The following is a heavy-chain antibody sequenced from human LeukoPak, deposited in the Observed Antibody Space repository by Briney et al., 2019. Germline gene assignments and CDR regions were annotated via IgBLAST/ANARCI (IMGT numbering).Heavy chain of an antibody. D-gene: IGHD6-13*01. CDR3: ARGHRSFRVRQQLVAYYFDY. CDR2: MNPNSGNT. J-gene: IGHJ4*02. V-gene: IGHV1-8*01. CDR1: GYTFTSYD. Sequence: GASVKVSCKASGYTFTSYDINWVRRATGQGLEWMGWMNPNSGNTSYAQKFQGRVTMTRNTSISTAYMELSSLRSEDTAVYYCARGHRSFRVRQQLVAYYFDYWGQGTLVSVSS.